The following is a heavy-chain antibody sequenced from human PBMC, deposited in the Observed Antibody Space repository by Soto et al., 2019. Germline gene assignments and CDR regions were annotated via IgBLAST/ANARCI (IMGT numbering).Heavy chain of an antibody. CDR2: IYYSGST. CDR1: NGSISSSGYY. V-gene: IGHV4-31*03. CDR3: AGGSSKSWFDP. J-gene: IGHJ5*02. Sequence: QVQLQESGPGLAKPSQTLSLTCNVSNGSISSSGYYWSWIRQHPGQCLEWIGYIYYSGSTYYNPSLKSRVTISVDTSKNQFSLKLGSVTAADTAIYYCAGGSSKSWFDPWGQGTLVTVSS. D-gene: IGHD6-6*01.